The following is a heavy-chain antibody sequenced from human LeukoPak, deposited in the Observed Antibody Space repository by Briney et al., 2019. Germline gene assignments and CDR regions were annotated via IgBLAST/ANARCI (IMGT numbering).Heavy chain of an antibody. CDR3: ARYHDTAMVTYAFDI. D-gene: IGHD5-18*01. CDR1: GGSISSSRYY. CDR2: IYYDGIS. J-gene: IGHJ3*02. V-gene: IGHV4-39*07. Sequence: PSETLSLTCTVSGGSISSSRYYWGWIRQPPGKGLEWIVNIYYDGISYYNPSLKSRVTISEDTSKNQFSLKLSSVTAADTAVYYCARYHDTAMVTYAFDIWGQGTMVTVSS.